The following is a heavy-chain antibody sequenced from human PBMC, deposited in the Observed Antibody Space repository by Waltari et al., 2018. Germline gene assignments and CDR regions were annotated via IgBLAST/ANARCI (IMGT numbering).Heavy chain of an antibody. V-gene: IGHV3-30*18. D-gene: IGHD6-6*01. CDR1: GFTFSSYG. CDR3: AKDVEEYSSSCDY. CDR2: ISYDGSNK. J-gene: IGHJ4*02. Sequence: QVPLVESGGGVVQPGRSLRLSCAASGFTFSSYGMHWVRQPPGKGLEWVAVISYDGSNKYYADSVKGRFTISRDNSKNTLYLQMNSLRAEDTAVYYCAKDVEEYSSSCDYWGQGTLVTVSS.